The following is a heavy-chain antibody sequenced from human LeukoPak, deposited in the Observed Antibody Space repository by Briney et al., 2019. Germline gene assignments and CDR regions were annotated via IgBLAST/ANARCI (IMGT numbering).Heavy chain of an antibody. Sequence: PGGSLRLSCAASGFTFSNYWMSWVRQAPRKGLEWVAIINEDGSTKYYVDSLKGRFVISRDNAKNSLYLQMSGLRADDTAVYCCARDYWRSIEYWGQGALVTVSS. J-gene: IGHJ4*02. CDR2: INEDGSTK. D-gene: IGHD2-2*01. CDR3: ARDYWRSIEY. V-gene: IGHV3-7*03. CDR1: GFTFSNYW.